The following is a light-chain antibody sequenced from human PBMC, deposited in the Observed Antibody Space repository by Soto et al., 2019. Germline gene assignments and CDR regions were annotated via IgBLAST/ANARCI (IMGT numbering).Light chain of an antibody. Sequence: EIVMTQSPATLSVSPGERATLSSRASESVRSDLVWYQQKPGQAPRLLIYGASTRSPGIPARFSGSGSGTEFTLTISSLQSEDFAVYYCQQYHNWPGTFGQGTKLEIE. J-gene: IGKJ2*01. CDR3: QQYHNWPGT. CDR1: ESVRSD. V-gene: IGKV3-15*01. CDR2: GAS.